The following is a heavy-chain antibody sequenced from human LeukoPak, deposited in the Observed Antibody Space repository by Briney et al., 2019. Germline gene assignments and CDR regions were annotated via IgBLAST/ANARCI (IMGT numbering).Heavy chain of an antibody. D-gene: IGHD3-10*01. CDR3: AREALYGSGSYYRRHYMDV. J-gene: IGHJ6*03. CDR2: IYSGGST. Sequence: GGSLRLSCAASGFTVSSNYMSWVRQAPGKGLEWVSVIYSGGSTYNADSVKGRFTISRDNSKNTLYLQMNSLRAEDTAVYYCAREALYGSGSYYRRHYMDVWGKGTTVTISS. CDR1: GFTVSSNY. V-gene: IGHV3-66*01.